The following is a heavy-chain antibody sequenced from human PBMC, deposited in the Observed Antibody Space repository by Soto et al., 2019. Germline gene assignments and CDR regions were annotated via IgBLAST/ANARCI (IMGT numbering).Heavy chain of an antibody. J-gene: IGHJ6*02. Sequence: PSQTLSLTCAISVDSVSSNSAAWNWIKQSPSRGLEWLGRTYYRSKWYNDYAVSVKSRISINPDTSKNQFSLQLNSVTPEDTAVYYCARDSPAAGGIVRFYYGMDVWGQGTTVTVSS. CDR2: TYYRSKWYN. D-gene: IGHD6-13*01. V-gene: IGHV6-1*01. CDR3: ARDSPAAGGIVRFYYGMDV. CDR1: VDSVSSNSAA.